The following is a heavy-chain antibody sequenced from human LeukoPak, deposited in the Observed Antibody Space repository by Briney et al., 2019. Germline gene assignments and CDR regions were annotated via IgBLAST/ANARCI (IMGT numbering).Heavy chain of an antibody. J-gene: IGHJ4*02. D-gene: IGHD1-26*01. Sequence: PSETLSLTCNVSGGSISGSSYYWGWIRQPPGKGLEWIGSIYYSGSTYYNPSLKSRVTISVDTSKNQFSLKLSSVTAADTAVYYCATGRARGATDYWGQGTLVTVSS. V-gene: IGHV4-39*07. CDR3: ATGRARGATDY. CDR2: IYYSGST. CDR1: GGSISGSSYY.